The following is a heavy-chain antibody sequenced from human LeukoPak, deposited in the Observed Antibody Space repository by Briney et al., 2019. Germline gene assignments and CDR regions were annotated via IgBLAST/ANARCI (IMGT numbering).Heavy chain of an antibody. CDR1: GFTFSSYG. J-gene: IGHJ6*02. V-gene: IGHV3-33*01. CDR2: IWYDGSNK. Sequence: GRSLRLSCAAFGFTFSSYGMHWVRQAPGKGLEWVAVIWYDGSNKYYADSVKGRFTISRDNSKNTLYLQMNSLRAEDTAVYYCAREVPAAIPYYYYGMDVWGQGTTVTVSS. CDR3: AREVPAAIPYYYYGMDV. D-gene: IGHD2-2*02.